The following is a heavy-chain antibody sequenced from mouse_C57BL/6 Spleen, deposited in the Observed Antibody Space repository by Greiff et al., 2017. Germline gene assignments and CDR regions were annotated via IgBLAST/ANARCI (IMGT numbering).Heavy chain of an antibody. J-gene: IGHJ4*01. V-gene: IGHV5-17*01. CDR3: AREGYCAVDY. CDR2: ISSGSSTI. CDR1: GYTFSDYG. Sequence: EVQVVEPGGGLVKPGGSLKLSCAASGYTFSDYGMHWVRQAPEQGLEWVAYISSGSSTIYYADTVKGRFTISRDNAKNTLFLQMTSLRSEDTAMYYCAREGYCAVDYWGQGTSVTVSS.